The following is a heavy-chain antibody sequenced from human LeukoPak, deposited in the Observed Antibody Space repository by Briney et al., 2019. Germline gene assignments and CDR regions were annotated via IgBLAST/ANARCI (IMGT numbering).Heavy chain of an antibody. V-gene: IGHV4-34*01. Sequence: SETLSLTCAVYGGSFGGYYWSWIRQPPGKGLEWIGEINHSGSTNYNPSLKSRVTISVDTSKNQFSLKLGSVTAADTAVYYCARFGSSSWDRRYDYWGQGTLVTVSS. CDR1: GGSFGGYY. CDR3: ARFGSSSWDRRYDY. CDR2: INHSGST. D-gene: IGHD6-13*01. J-gene: IGHJ4*02.